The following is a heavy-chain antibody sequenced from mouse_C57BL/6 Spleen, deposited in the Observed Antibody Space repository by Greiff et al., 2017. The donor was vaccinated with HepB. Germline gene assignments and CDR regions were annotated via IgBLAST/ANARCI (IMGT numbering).Heavy chain of an antibody. Sequence: QVQLQQSGAELAKPGASVKLSCKASGYTFTSYWMHWVKQRPGQGLEWIGYINPSSGYTKYNQKFKDKATLTADKSSSTAYMQPSSLTYEDSAVYYCARRTTVVDWYFDVWGTGTTVTVSS. CDR3: ARRTTVVDWYFDV. V-gene: IGHV1-7*01. J-gene: IGHJ1*03. D-gene: IGHD1-1*01. CDR2: INPSSGYT. CDR1: GYTFTSYW.